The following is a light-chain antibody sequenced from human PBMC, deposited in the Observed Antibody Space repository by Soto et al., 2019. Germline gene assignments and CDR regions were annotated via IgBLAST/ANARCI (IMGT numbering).Light chain of an antibody. CDR1: QSVFYSPNKKNY. CDR2: WSS. J-gene: IGKJ4*01. Sequence: DIVMTQSPDSLAVSLGERATINCKSSQSVFYSPNKKNYLAWYQKKPGQPPKLITYWSSARESGVPDRFSGSGSGTDFTLTISSLQAEDVAIYDCQQYSTPPPTFGGGTKVEI. CDR3: QQYSTPPPT. V-gene: IGKV4-1*01.